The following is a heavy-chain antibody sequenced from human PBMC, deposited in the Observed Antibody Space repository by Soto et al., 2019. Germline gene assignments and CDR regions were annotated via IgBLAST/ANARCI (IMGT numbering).Heavy chain of an antibody. CDR2: SRNRVNSHTT. Sequence: EVQLVESGGGLVQPGGSLRLSCAASGFTFSDHYMDWVRQAPGKGLEWVARSRNRVNSHTTEYAASVKGRFTNSRDESKSSLYLQMNSLKIADTAVYYCTRGLLGGAPSYTFHGMDVWGQGTTVTVSS. CDR1: GFTFSDHY. V-gene: IGHV3-72*01. D-gene: IGHD1-26*01. CDR3: TRGLLGGAPSYTFHGMDV. J-gene: IGHJ6*01.